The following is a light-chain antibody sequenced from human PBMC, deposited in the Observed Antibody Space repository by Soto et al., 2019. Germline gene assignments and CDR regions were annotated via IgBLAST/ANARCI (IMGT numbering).Light chain of an antibody. V-gene: IGKV3-20*01. J-gene: IGKJ2*01. CDR1: QSVIRNY. CDR3: QKYDTSPYD. CDR2: GAS. Sequence: EGMLTQSPGTLSLSPGEGAILSSRSSQSVIRNYLAWYQKKPGQAPRLLIYGASSRATGIPDRFSGSGSGTGFTLTISRLEPEDFAVYYCQKYDTSPYDFGQGTKLEI.